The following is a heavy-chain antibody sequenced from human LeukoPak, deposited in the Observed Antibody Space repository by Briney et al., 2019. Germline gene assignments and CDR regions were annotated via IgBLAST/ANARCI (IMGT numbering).Heavy chain of an antibody. Sequence: ASVKVSCKASGYTFTTYGISWVRQAPGQGLEWMGWISAYNNDTKNARKFQGRVTMTTDTSTSTAYMELRSLRSDDTAVYYCARRLERHHDFDYWGQGTQVTVSS. J-gene: IGHJ4*02. CDR3: ARRLERHHDFDY. CDR1: GYTFTTYG. CDR2: ISAYNNDT. D-gene: IGHD1-1*01. V-gene: IGHV1-18*01.